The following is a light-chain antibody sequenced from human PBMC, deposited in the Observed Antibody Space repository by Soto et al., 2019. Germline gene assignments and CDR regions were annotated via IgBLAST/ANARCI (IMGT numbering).Light chain of an antibody. CDR2: GNN. CDR1: SSNIGAYYD. CDR3: QQYHSNLSDRYV. Sequence: QSVLTHPPSLSVSPFQSFTISCTWISSNIGAYYDVHWYQQRPGTAPKLLIFGNNNRPSGVPDRFSGSKSGTSASLAITGLPAEDEGDYHCQQYHSNLSDRYVLRTGT. V-gene: IGLV1-40*01. J-gene: IGLJ1*01.